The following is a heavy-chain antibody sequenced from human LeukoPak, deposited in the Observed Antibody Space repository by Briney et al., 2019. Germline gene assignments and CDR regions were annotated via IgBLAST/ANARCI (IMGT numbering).Heavy chain of an antibody. CDR1: GFTFSRYW. Sequence: PGGSLRLSCAASGFTFSRYWMSWVRQAPGKGLEWLANIKEDGSDKYYVDSVKGRFTISRDNAKNSQFLQMNRLRVEDTAVYYCARGQNWNHDYWGQGTLVTVSS. CDR2: IKEDGSDK. V-gene: IGHV3-7*01. J-gene: IGHJ4*02. CDR3: ARGQNWNHDY. D-gene: IGHD1-14*01.